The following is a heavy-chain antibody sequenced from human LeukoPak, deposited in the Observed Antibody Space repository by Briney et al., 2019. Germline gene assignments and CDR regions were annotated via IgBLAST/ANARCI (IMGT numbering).Heavy chain of an antibody. D-gene: IGHD6-13*01. CDR3: AKFSGIAAAGIRVYFDY. J-gene: IGHJ4*02. CDR1: GFTFSSYG. V-gene: IGHV3-30*02. CDR2: IRYDRSNK. Sequence: PGGSLRLSCAASGFTFSSYGMHWVRQAPGKGLEWVAFIRYDRSNKYYADSVKGRFTISRDNSKNTLYLQMNSLRAEDTAVYYCAKFSGIAAAGIRVYFDYWGQGTLVTVSS.